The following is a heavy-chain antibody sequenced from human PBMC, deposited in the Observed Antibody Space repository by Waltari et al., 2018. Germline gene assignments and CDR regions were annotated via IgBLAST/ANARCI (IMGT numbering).Heavy chain of an antibody. V-gene: IGHV3-74*01. D-gene: IGHD2-8*02. J-gene: IGHJ4*01. CDR3: ASDFTGGHED. CDR1: GFTFSYYW. CDR2: INPDGSST. Sequence: EVQLVESGGDLVEPGGSMRLYCAASGFTFSYYWMHWVRQAPGKGLVWVSRINPDGSSTNYADSVKGRFTISRDNAKNTLYLQLNSLRAEDTAVYYCASDFTGGHEDWGQGTLVTVST.